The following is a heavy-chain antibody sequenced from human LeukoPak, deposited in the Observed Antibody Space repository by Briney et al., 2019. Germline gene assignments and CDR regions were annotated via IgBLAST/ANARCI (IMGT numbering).Heavy chain of an antibody. V-gene: IGHV1-8*02. Sequence: ASVKVSCKASGYTFTSYYMHWVRQAPGQGLEWMGWMNPNSGNTGYAQKFQGRVTMTRNTSISTAYMELSSLRSEDTAVYYCARVHYGYSGYDNFDYWGQGTLVTVSS. D-gene: IGHD5-12*01. J-gene: IGHJ4*02. CDR2: MNPNSGNT. CDR1: GYTFTSYY. CDR3: ARVHYGYSGYDNFDY.